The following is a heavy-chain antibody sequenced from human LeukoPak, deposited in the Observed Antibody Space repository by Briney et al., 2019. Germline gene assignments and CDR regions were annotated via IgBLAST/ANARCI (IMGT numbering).Heavy chain of an antibody. V-gene: IGHV3-30*03. J-gene: IGHJ6*02. Sequence: PGRSLRLSCAASGFTFSNYGIHWVRQAPGRGLEWVAVISYDGNKKYYAGSVKGRFTISRDNSKNTLYLQMNTLRAEDTAVYYCVRAENGMDVWGRGTAVTVS. CDR3: VRAENGMDV. CDR2: ISYDGNKK. CDR1: GFTFSNYG.